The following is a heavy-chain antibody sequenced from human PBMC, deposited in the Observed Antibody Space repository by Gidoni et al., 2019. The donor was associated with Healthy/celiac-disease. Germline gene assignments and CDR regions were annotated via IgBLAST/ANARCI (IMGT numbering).Heavy chain of an antibody. D-gene: IGHD3-10*01. CDR3: ATPRGSGSYFGYYYYGMDV. CDR1: GYTLTDLS. Sequence: QVQLVQAGAEVKRPGASVKVSCKVSGYTLTDLSMHWVRQAPGKGLEWMGGFDPEDGYTIHAQKVQGRVTMTEDTSTDTAYMELSSLRSEDTAVYYCATPRGSGSYFGYYYYGMDVWGQVTTVTVSS. J-gene: IGHJ6*02. CDR2: FDPEDGYT. V-gene: IGHV1-24*01.